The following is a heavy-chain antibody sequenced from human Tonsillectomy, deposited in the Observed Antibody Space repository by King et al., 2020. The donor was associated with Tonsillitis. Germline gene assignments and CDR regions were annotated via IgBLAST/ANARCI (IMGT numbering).Heavy chain of an antibody. J-gene: IGHJ3*02. CDR2: IKIIGSDV. CDR3: ARSFIVAAGTGPVDI. V-gene: IGHV3-21*01. D-gene: IGHD6-13*01. Sequence: VQLVESGGGLVTPGGSLRLSCAASGFTFSDYFMNWVRRAPGRGLEWVASIKIIGSDVNYADSVKGRFTVSRDNAKNSLFLQMNSLRADDTAVYYCARSFIVAAGTGPVDIWGQGTMVTVSS. CDR1: GFTFSDYF.